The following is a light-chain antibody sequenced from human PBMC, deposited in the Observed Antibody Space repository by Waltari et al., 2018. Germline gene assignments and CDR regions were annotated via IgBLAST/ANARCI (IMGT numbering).Light chain of an antibody. CDR2: WAS. CDR1: QSVLYSSNNNNY. Sequence: DIVMTQSPDSLAVSLGERATINCKSSQSVLYSSNNNNYLAWYQQQPGKPPQLPMYWASTRESGVPDRFSGSGAGTDFTLTISSLQAEDVAVYYCQQYYSSPWTFGQGTKVEIK. J-gene: IGKJ1*01. CDR3: QQYYSSPWT. V-gene: IGKV4-1*01.